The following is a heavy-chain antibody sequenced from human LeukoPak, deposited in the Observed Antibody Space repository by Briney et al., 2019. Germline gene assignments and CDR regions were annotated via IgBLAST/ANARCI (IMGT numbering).Heavy chain of an antibody. J-gene: IGHJ4*02. D-gene: IGHD6-19*01. CDR3: ATGSAGRPNFDY. V-gene: IGHV1-24*01. CDR1: GYTLTELS. Sequence: ASVKVSCKVSGYTLTELSMHWVRQAPGKGLEWMGGFDPEDGETIYAQKFQGRVTMTEDTSTDTAYMELSCLRSEHTAVYYCATGSAGRPNFDYWGQGTLVTVSS. CDR2: FDPEDGET.